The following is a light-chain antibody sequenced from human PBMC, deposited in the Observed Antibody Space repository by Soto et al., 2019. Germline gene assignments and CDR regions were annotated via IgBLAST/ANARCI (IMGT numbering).Light chain of an antibody. J-gene: IGKJ5*01. Sequence: EVVLTHSPVTLSLSPWEIATLSFRASQSFRGLLAWYQQKPGQAPRLLIYVAYNRATGIPPRFSGSGSGTDFTLTISSLEPEDSAVYYCQQRHMWPITFGQGTRLEI. V-gene: IGKV3-11*01. CDR1: QSFRGL. CDR2: VAY. CDR3: QQRHMWPIT.